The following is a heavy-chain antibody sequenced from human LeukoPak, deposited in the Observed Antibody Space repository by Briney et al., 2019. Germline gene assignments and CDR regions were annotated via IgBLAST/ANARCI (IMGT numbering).Heavy chain of an antibody. V-gene: IGHV3-15*01. Sequence: PGGSLRLSXAASGFTFSNAWMSWVRQAPGKGLEWVGRIKSKTDGGTTDYAAPVKGRFTISRDDSKNTLYLQMNSLKTEDTAVYYCTTADCSSTSCYLRYYYYYMDVWGKGTTVTVSS. CDR3: TTADCSSTSCYLRYYYYYMDV. CDR1: GFTFSNAW. CDR2: IKSKTDGGTT. D-gene: IGHD2-2*01. J-gene: IGHJ6*03.